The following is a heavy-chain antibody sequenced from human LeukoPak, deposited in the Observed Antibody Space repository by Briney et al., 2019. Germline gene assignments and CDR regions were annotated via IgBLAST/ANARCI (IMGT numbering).Heavy chain of an antibody. Sequence: SVKVSCKASGGTFSSYAISWVRQAPGQGLEWMGRIIPIFGITNYAQKFQGRVTITTHESTTTAYMEVTSLRSEDTAVYYCARDQDYGAYGLDYWGQGTLVTVSS. CDR2: IIPIFGIT. CDR3: ARDQDYGAYGLDY. V-gene: IGHV1-69*05. D-gene: IGHD4/OR15-4a*01. CDR1: GGTFSSYA. J-gene: IGHJ4*02.